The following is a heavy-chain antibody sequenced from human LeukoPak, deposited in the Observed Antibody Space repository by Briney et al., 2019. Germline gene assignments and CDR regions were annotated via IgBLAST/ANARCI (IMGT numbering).Heavy chain of an antibody. CDR2: IYYSGST. V-gene: IGHV4-59*01. Sequence: PSETLSLTCTVSAGSISSSYWSWIRLPPGKGLEWIWNIYYSGSTYYNPSLKSRVTISVDTSKNQFSLRLNSVTAADTAVYYCARGSEFSSPDAFDIWGQGTMVTVSS. CDR3: ARGSEFSSPDAFDI. CDR1: AGSISSSY. J-gene: IGHJ3*02. D-gene: IGHD3-10*01.